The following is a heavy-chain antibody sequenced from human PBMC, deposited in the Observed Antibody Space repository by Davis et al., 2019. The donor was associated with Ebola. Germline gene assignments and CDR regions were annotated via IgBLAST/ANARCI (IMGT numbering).Heavy chain of an antibody. CDR2: IYHSGST. J-gene: IGHJ4*02. D-gene: IGHD2-8*02. V-gene: IGHV4-4*02. CDR3: ASLNCTGGVCYDGIDY. CDR1: GGSISSSNW. Sequence: SETLSLTCAVSGGSISSSNWWSWVRPPPGKGLEWIGEIYHSGSTNYNPSLKSRVTISVDKSKNQFSLKLSSVTAADTAVYYCASLNCTGGVCYDGIDYWGQGTLVTVSS.